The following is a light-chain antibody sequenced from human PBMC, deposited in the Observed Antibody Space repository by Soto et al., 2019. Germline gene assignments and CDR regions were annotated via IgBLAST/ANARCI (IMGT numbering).Light chain of an antibody. CDR1: QSVSTY. CDR2: AAS. V-gene: IGKV1-39*01. CDR3: QEGSTLLT. J-gene: IGKJ4*01. Sequence: DIQITQSPSSLSTSVGDRVTITCRTSQSVSTYLNWYQQRPGKAPKLLIYAASSLESGVPSRFSGSGSGPDFTLTISSLQPEDFATYYCQEGSTLLTFGGGTRVEIK.